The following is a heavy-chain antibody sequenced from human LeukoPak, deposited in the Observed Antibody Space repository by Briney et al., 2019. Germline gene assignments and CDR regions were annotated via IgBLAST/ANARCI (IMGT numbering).Heavy chain of an antibody. D-gene: IGHD1-26*01. V-gene: IGHV1-46*01. J-gene: IGHJ4*02. Sequence: VKVSCKASGYTFTSYYMHWVRRAPGQGLEWMGIINPSGGSTSYAQKFQGRVTMTRDTSTSTVYMELSSLRSEDTAVYYCARDPYESVGATTSFDYWGQGTLVTVSS. CDR3: ARDPYESVGATTSFDY. CDR2: INPSGGST. CDR1: GYTFTSYY.